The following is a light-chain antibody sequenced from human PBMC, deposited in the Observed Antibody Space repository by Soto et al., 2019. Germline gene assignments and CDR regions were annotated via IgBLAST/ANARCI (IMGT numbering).Light chain of an antibody. Sequence: QSALTQPPSASGSPGQSVTISCTGTSSDVGGYNYVSWYQQHPGKAPKLMIYEVSKRPSGVPDRFSGSKSGNTASLTVSGLQAEDEADYYCSSYAGSNNSVVFGTGTKLTVL. V-gene: IGLV2-8*01. J-gene: IGLJ1*01. CDR2: EVS. CDR3: SSYAGSNNSVV. CDR1: SSDVGGYNY.